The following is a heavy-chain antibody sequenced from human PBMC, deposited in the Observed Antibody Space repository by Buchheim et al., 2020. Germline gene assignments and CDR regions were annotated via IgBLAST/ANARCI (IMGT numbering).Heavy chain of an antibody. D-gene: IGHD1-26*01. CDR2: INPSGGST. V-gene: IGHV1-46*01. CDR3: ARGAPVWEPSYYYGMDV. Sequence: QVQLVQSGAEVKKPGASVKVSCKASGYTFTSYYMHWVRQAPGQGLEWMGIINPSGGSTSYAQKFQGRVTMTRDTSTSTVYIELSRLRSEDTAVYYWARGAPVWEPSYYYGMDVWGQGT. J-gene: IGHJ6*02. CDR1: GYTFTSYY.